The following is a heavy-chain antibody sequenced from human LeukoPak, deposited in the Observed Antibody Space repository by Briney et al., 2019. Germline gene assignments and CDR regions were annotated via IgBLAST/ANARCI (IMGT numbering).Heavy chain of an antibody. CDR1: GFTFSNYW. V-gene: IGHV3-74*01. D-gene: IGHD6-6*01. CDR2: INSDGSIT. J-gene: IGHJ4*02. CDR3: ARTAYSTSSLGF. Sequence: GPLRLSCAASGFTFSNYWMHWVRQAPGKGLVWVSRINSDGSITNYADSVKGRFTVSRDNAKNTLYLQMNSLGAEDTAVYYCARTAYSTSSLGFRGQGTLVTVSS.